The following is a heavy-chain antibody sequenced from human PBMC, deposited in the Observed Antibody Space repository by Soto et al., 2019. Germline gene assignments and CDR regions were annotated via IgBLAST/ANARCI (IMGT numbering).Heavy chain of an antibody. CDR1: GGSISSGGYS. J-gene: IGHJ5*02. CDR2: IYHSGST. CDR3: ARDQREGNSFDP. Sequence: QLQLQESGSGLVRPSQTLSLTCAVSGGSISSGGYSWNWIRQPPGKGLEWIGYIYHSGSTLYNPSLKSRVTISVDKAKNQVSLKLSSVTAADTAVYYCARDQREGNSFDPWGQGTRVTVSS. V-gene: IGHV4-30-2*01.